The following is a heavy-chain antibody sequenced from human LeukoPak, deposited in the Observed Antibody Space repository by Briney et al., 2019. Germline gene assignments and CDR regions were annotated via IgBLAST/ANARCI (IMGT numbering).Heavy chain of an antibody. Sequence: SETLSLTCTVSGGSISSYYWSWIRQPPGKGLEWIGSMYYSGSTYYNPSLKSRVTISVDTSKNQFSLKLSSVTAADTAVYYCARNIAVAGRGDYMDVWGKGTTVTISS. CDR2: MYYSGST. CDR1: GGSISSYY. D-gene: IGHD6-19*01. V-gene: IGHV4-59*05. J-gene: IGHJ6*03. CDR3: ARNIAVAGRGDYMDV.